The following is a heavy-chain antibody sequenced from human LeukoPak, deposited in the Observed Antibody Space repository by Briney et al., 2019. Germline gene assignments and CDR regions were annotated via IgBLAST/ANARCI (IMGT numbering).Heavy chain of an antibody. CDR3: ARGLYDFWSGYYTRAGFDP. Sequence: ASVKVSCKASGYTFTSYDINWVRQATGQGLEWMGWMNTNSGNTGYAQKFQGRVTITRNTSISTAYMELSSLRSEDTAVYYCARGLYDFWSGYYTRAGFDPWGQGTLVTVSS. CDR1: GYTFTSYD. V-gene: IGHV1-8*03. D-gene: IGHD3-3*01. J-gene: IGHJ5*02. CDR2: MNTNSGNT.